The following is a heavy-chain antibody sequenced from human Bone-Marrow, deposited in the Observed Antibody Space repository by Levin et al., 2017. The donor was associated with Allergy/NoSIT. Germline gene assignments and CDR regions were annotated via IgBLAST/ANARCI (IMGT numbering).Heavy chain of an antibody. Sequence: SCAASGFTFSSYDMHWVRQATGKGLEWVSAIGTAGDTYYPGSVKGRFTISRENAKNSLYLQMNSLRAGDTAVYYCARGGIAAAGHSKIDGMDVWGQGTTVTVSS. J-gene: IGHJ6*02. V-gene: IGHV3-13*01. CDR3: ARGGIAAAGHSKIDGMDV. CDR2: IGTAGDT. CDR1: GFTFSSYD. D-gene: IGHD6-13*01.